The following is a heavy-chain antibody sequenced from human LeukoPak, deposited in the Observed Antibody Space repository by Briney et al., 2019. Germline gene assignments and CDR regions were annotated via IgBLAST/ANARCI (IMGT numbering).Heavy chain of an antibody. CDR1: GGSFSGYY. Sequence: PSETLSLTCAVYGGSFSGYYWSWIRQPPGKGLEWIGEINHSGSTNYNPSLKSRVTISVDTSKNQFSLKLSSVTAADTAVYYCARDWSVQTYYYMDVWGKGTTVTVSS. CDR3: ARDWSVQTYYYMDV. D-gene: IGHD1-1*01. CDR2: INHSGST. J-gene: IGHJ6*03. V-gene: IGHV4-34*01.